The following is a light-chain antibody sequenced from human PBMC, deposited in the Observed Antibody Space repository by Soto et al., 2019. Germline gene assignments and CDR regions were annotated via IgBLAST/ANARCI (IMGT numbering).Light chain of an antibody. Sequence: QPVLTQPPSASGTPGQRVTISCSGSSSNIGSNYVYWYQQLPGAVPKLLIYNNNQRPSGVPARFSGSKSGTSSSLAISGLRSEDEADYFCATWDDTLTGYVFGIGTKVTVL. CDR3: ATWDDTLTGYV. V-gene: IGLV1-47*02. CDR1: SSNIGSNY. CDR2: NNN. J-gene: IGLJ1*01.